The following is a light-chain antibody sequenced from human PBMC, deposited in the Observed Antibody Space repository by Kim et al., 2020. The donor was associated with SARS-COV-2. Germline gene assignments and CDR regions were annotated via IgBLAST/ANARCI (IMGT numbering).Light chain of an antibody. V-gene: IGLV1-40*01. CDR2: ANN. Sequence: VTFSCTWSSFNSGAGYDVHWYQQLPGTAPNPLIFANNNRPSGIPDRFSGSKSGASAYLAITGLQAEDEDDYYCQSYDSSLGDSWVFGGGTQLTVL. CDR3: QSYDSSLGDSWV. J-gene: IGLJ2*01. CDR1: SFNSGAGYD.